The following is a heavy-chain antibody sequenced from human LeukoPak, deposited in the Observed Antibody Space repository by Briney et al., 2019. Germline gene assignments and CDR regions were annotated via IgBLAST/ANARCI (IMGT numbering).Heavy chain of an antibody. Sequence: ASVKVSCKASGYSFTTFGITWVRQAPGQGLEWMAWLSAHIGDTNYSQKFQGRVTMTRDTSISTAYMELSSLRSEDTAVYYCARGPQYCANGVCYRIFDYWGQGTLVTVSS. CDR2: LSAHIGDT. CDR1: GYSFTTFG. CDR3: ARGPQYCANGVCYRIFDY. V-gene: IGHV1-18*01. D-gene: IGHD2-8*01. J-gene: IGHJ4*02.